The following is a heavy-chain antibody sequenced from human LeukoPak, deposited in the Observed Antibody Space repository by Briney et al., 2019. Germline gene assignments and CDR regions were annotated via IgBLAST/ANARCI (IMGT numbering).Heavy chain of an antibody. CDR3: ARGGQLSGYSSSSEYYFDY. D-gene: IGHD6-6*01. V-gene: IGHV3-30*01. Sequence: GGSLRLSCAASGFTFSSYAMSWVRQAPGKGLEWVAVISYDGSNKYYADSVKGRFTISRDNSKNTLYLQMNSLRAEDTAVYYCARGGQLSGYSSSSEYYFDYWGQGTLVTVSS. CDR1: GFTFSSYA. CDR2: ISYDGSNK. J-gene: IGHJ4*02.